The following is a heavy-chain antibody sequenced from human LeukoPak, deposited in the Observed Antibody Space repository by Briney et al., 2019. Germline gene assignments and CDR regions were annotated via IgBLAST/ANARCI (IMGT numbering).Heavy chain of an antibody. CDR1: GGSISSYY. J-gene: IGHJ4*02. CDR3: ARGEGYCSGGSCYFPFDY. D-gene: IGHD2-15*01. Sequence: SETLSLTCTVSGGSISSYYWSWIRQPPGKGLEWIGYIYYSGSTNYNPSLKSRVTISVDTSKNQFSLKLSSVTAADTAVYYCARGEGYCSGGSCYFPFDYWGQGTLVTVSS. CDR2: IYYSGST. V-gene: IGHV4-59*01.